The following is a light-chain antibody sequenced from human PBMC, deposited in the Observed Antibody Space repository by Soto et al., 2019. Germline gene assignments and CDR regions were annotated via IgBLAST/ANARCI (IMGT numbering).Light chain of an antibody. V-gene: IGKV1-5*01. CDR3: HQYNRVPLT. CDR1: QSDGRW. CDR2: DAS. Sequence: IQMTQSPSTLSASVGDRVTITCRASQSDGRWLAWYQQKPGKAPRLLIYDASTLETEVPSRFIGRGSGTEFTLTTSSLQADEFAAYYCHQYNRVPLTFGGGTKVEI. J-gene: IGKJ4*01.